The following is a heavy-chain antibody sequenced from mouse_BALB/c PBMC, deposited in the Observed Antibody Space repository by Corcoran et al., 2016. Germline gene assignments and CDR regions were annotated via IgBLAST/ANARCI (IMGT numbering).Heavy chain of an antibody. Sequence: QIQLVQSGPELKKPGETVKISCKASGYTFTNYGMNWVKQAPGKGLKWMGWINTYTGEPTYADDFKGRFAFSLETSACPAYLQINNLKNEDTATYFCARRLRSYFDYWGQGTTLTVSS. CDR1: GYTFTNYG. D-gene: IGHD1-1*01. J-gene: IGHJ2*01. CDR3: ARRLRSYFDY. CDR2: INTYTGEP. V-gene: IGHV9-3-1*01.